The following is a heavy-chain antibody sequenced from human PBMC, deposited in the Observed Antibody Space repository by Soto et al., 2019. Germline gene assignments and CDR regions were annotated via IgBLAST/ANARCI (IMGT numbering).Heavy chain of an antibody. CDR3: ARAPTGGTWPVYLAW. V-gene: IGHV3-9*01. D-gene: IGHD1-26*01. Sequence: VQLVESGGGLVQPGGSLRLSCTASAFSFGDFAMNWVRQVPGKGLEWVSGINWNGNYIGHADSVKGRFTVSRDNAKKSIYLQMNRLRPVYTALYYCARAPTGGTWPVYLAWWGRGSLVTVSS. CDR1: AFSFGDFA. J-gene: IGHJ1*01. CDR2: INWNGNYI.